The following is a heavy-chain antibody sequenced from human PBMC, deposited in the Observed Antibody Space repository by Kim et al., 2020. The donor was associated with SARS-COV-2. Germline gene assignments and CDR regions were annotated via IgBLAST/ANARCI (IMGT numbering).Heavy chain of an antibody. CDR1: GGSISSYY. V-gene: IGHV4-59*01. D-gene: IGHD4-17*01. J-gene: IGHJ5*02. CDR2: IYYSGST. Sequence: SETLSLTCTVSGGSISSYYWSWIRQPPGKGLEWIGYIYYSGSTNYNPSLKSRVTISVDTSKNQFSLKLSSVTAADTAVYYCARAVHDYGDYGGRVWGGTRWFDPWGQGTLVTVSS. CDR3: ARAVHDYGDYGGRVWGGTRWFDP.